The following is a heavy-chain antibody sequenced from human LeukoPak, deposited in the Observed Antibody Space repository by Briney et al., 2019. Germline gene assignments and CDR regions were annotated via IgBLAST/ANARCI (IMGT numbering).Heavy chain of an antibody. CDR2: IIPIFGTA. CDR3: ASGVLRTNAFDI. J-gene: IGHJ3*02. CDR1: GGTFSSYA. V-gene: IGHV1-69*05. Sequence: SVKVSCKASGGTFSSYAISWVRQAPGQGLEWMGRIIPIFGTANYAQKFQGRVTITTDESTSTAYMELSSPRSEDTAVYYCASGVLRTNAFDIWGQGTMVTVSS. D-gene: IGHD2/OR15-2a*01.